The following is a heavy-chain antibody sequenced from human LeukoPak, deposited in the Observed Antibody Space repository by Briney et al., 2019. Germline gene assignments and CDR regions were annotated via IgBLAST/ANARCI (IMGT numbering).Heavy chain of an antibody. V-gene: IGHV4-59*12. Sequence: SETLSLTCTVSGGSISGYYWSWIRQPPGKGLEWIGYIYYSGSTNYNPSLKSRVTISIDTSKNQFSLKLSSVTAADTAVYYCARPIGGDGYNHWGQGTLVTVSS. CDR2: IYYSGST. CDR3: ARPIGGDGYNH. CDR1: GGSISGYY. D-gene: IGHD5-24*01. J-gene: IGHJ4*02.